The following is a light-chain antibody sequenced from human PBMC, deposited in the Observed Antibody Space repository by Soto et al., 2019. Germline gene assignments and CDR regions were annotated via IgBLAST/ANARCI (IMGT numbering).Light chain of an antibody. CDR3: RSYTTSSTHV. CDR1: SSDVGGYNY. Sequence: QSALTQPASVSGSPGQSITISCTGTSSDVGGYNYACWYQQHPGKAPKLMIYDVSNRPSGVSNRFSGSKSGNTASLIISRLQAEDEADYYCRSYTTSSTHVFGTGTKLTVL. CDR2: DVS. V-gene: IGLV2-14*01. J-gene: IGLJ1*01.